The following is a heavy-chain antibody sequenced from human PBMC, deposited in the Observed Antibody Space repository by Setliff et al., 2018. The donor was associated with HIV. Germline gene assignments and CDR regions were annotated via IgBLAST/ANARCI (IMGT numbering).Heavy chain of an antibody. D-gene: IGHD3-10*01. CDR2: FAVPGTT. CDR1: GCSITSADYY. Sequence: SETLSLTCTVSGCSITSADYYWTWIRQPAGKGLEWIGRFAVPGTTNYGPSFKSRLTRWVDMSKNQFSLKLTSVTAADTAVYYCARRNGGYGLDVWGQGTTVTVSS. CDR3: ARRNGGYGLDV. V-gene: IGHV4-61*02. J-gene: IGHJ6*02.